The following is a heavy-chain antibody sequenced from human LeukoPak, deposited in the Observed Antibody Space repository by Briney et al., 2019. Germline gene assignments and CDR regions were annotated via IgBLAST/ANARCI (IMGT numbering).Heavy chain of an antibody. J-gene: IGHJ4*02. CDR3: ARGRRWLQGDYFDY. D-gene: IGHD5-24*01. CDR1: GGSISSYY. CDR2: IYHSGST. V-gene: IGHV4-38-2*02. Sequence: SETLSLTCTVSGGSISSYYWSWIRQPPGKGLEWIGSIYHSGSTYYNPSLKSRVTISVDTSKNQFSLKLSSVTAADTAVYYCARGRRWLQGDYFDYWGQGTLVTVSS.